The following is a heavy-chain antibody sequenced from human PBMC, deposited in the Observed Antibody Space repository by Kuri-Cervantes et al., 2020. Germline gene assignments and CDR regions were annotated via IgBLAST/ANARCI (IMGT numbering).Heavy chain of an antibody. J-gene: IGHJ4*02. CDR1: GYTLTELS. CDR3: ARDPAPFYDGSGSYFDY. Sequence: SVKVSCKVSGYTLTELSMHWVRQAPGQGLEWMGGIIPIFGTANYAQKFQGRVTITADESTSTAYMELSSLRSEDTAVYYCARDPAPFYDGSGSYFDYWGQGTLVTVSS. V-gene: IGHV1-69*13. CDR2: IIPIFGTA. D-gene: IGHD3-10*01.